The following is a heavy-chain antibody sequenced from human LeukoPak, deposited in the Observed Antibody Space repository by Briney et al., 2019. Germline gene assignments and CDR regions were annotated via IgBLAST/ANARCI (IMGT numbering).Heavy chain of an antibody. D-gene: IGHD1-14*01. Sequence: PGGSLRLSCEVSGLTVSSNHMSWVRQAPGKGLEWVSVSYSGGSKQYADSVKGRFAMSRDSSKNTLYLQMDSLRVEDTAVYYCTKSTPPDPAWGQGTLVTVSS. V-gene: IGHV3-53*01. CDR3: TKSTPPDPA. CDR1: GLTVSSNH. J-gene: IGHJ5*02. CDR2: SYSGGSK.